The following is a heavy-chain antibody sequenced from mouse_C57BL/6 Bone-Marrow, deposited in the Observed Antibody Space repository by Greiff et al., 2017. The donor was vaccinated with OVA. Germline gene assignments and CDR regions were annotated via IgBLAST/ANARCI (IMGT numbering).Heavy chain of an antibody. V-gene: IGHV5-4*03. CDR2: ISDGGSYT. CDR3: AISSFYFDY. D-gene: IGHD1-1*01. CDR1: GFTFSSYA. Sequence: EVMLVESGGGLVKPGGSLKLSCAASGFTFSSYAMSWVRQTPEKRLEWVATISDGGSYTYYPDNVKGRFTISRDNAKNNLYLQMSHLKSEDTAMYYCAISSFYFDYWGQGTTLTVSS. J-gene: IGHJ2*01.